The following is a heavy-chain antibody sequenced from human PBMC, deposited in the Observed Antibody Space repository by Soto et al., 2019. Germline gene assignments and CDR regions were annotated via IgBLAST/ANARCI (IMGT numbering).Heavy chain of an antibody. V-gene: IGHV3-48*03. J-gene: IGHJ3*02. Sequence: LRLSCAASGFTFSSYEMNWVRQAPGKGLEWVSYISSSGSTIYYADSVKGRFTISRDNAKNSLYLQMNSLRAEDTAVYYCARADLDGRLGELSPPADIWGQGTMVTVSS. CDR2: ISSSGSTI. CDR1: GFTFSSYE. CDR3: ARADLDGRLGELSPPADI. D-gene: IGHD3-16*02.